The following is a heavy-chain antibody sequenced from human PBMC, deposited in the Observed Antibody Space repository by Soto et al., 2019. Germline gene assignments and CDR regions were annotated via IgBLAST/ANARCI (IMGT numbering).Heavy chain of an antibody. J-gene: IGHJ5*02. CDR2: ISSSSSYT. V-gene: IGHV3-11*05. CDR1: GFTFSDYY. CDR3: ARAWIQLWLQGGRFDP. D-gene: IGHD5-18*01. Sequence: QVQLVESGGGLVKPGGSLRLSCAASGFTFSDYYMSWIRQAPGKGLEWVSYISSSSSYTNYADSVKGRFTISRDNAKNSLYLQMNRLRAEDTAVYYCARAWIQLWLQGGRFDPWGQGTLVTVSS.